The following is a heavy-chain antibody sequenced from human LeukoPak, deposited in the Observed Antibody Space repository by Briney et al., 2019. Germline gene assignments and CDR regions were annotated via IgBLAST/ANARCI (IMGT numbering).Heavy chain of an antibody. D-gene: IGHD3-22*01. Sequence: PSETLSLTCAVSGGSISSSNWWSWVRQPPGKGLEWIGEIYHSGSTNYNPSLKSRVTISVDKSKNQFSLKLSSVTAADTAVYYCARLLHYDSRFFFDYWGQGTLVTVSS. CDR3: ARLLHYDSRFFFDY. CDR2: IYHSGST. J-gene: IGHJ4*02. CDR1: GGSISSSNW. V-gene: IGHV4-4*02.